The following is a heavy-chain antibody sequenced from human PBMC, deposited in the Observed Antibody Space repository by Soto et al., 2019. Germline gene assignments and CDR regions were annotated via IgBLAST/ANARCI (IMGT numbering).Heavy chain of an antibody. Sequence: EVQLVQSGGGLAHPGGSLRLSCEASGFIFEDYDMHWVRQPPGKGLQWVSGISWNSGDKDYGDSVKGRFTISRDNAKNSLDLQMSSLRVEDTATYYCVKKSCSHTRCYTGWFFDLWARGTLVTVSS. J-gene: IGHJ2*01. CDR3: VKKSCSHTRCYTGWFFDL. CDR1: GFIFEDYD. V-gene: IGHV3-9*01. CDR2: ISWNSGDK. D-gene: IGHD2-15*01.